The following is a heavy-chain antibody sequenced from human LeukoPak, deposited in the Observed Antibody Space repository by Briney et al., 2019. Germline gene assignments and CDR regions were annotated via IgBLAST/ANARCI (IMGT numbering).Heavy chain of an antibody. CDR1: GYSISSGYY. CDR3: ARARVGRRIFDY. V-gene: IGHV4-38-2*02. CDR2: INHSGST. D-gene: IGHD2-15*01. J-gene: IGHJ4*02. Sequence: SETLSLTCTVSGYSISSGYYWGWIRQPPGKGLEWIGEINHSGSTNYNPSLKSRVTISVDTSKNQFSLKLSSVTAADTAVYYCARARVGRRIFDYWGQGTLVTVSS.